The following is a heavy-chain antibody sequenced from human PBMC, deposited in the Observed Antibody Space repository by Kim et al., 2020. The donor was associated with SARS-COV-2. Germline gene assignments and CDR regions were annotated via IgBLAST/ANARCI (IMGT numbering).Heavy chain of an antibody. CDR1: GGSFSGYY. J-gene: IGHJ4*02. D-gene: IGHD3-16*02. CDR2: INHSGST. Sequence: SETLSLTCAVYGGSFSGYYWSWIRQPPGKGLEWIGEINHSGSTNYNPSLKSRVTISVDTSKNQFSLKLSSVTAADTAVYYCARGIYDYVWGSYRYERFDYWGQGTLVTVSS. V-gene: IGHV4-34*01. CDR3: ARGIYDYVWGSYRYERFDY.